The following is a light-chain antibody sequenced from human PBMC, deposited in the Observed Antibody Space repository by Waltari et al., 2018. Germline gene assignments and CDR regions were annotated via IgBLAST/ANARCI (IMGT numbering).Light chain of an antibody. V-gene: IGLV2-14*01. CDR2: DVS. Sequence: QSALTQPASVSGSRGQSITISCTGTSSDVGGYNYVSWYQQHPGKAPKLMIYDVSKRPSGVSNRFSGSKSDNTASLTISGVQAEDEADYYCSSFTSTSGYVFGTGTKVTVL. CDR3: SSFTSTSGYV. CDR1: SSDVGGYNY. J-gene: IGLJ1*01.